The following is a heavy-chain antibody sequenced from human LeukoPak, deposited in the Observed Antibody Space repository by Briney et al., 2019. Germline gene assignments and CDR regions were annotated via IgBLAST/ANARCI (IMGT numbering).Heavy chain of an antibody. V-gene: IGHV1-2*02. J-gene: IGHJ4*02. CDR3: AREGIVVVVAAFDY. CDR2: INPNSGGT. CDR1: GYTFTGYY. D-gene: IGHD2-15*01. Sequence: ASVKVSCKASGYTFTGYYMHWVRQAPGQGLEWMGWINPNSGGTNYAQKFQGRVTMTRDTSISTAYMELSRLRSDDTAVYYCAREGIVVVVAAFDYWDQGTLVTVSS.